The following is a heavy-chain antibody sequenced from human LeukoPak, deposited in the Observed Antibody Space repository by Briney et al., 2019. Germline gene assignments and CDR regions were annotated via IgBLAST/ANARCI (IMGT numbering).Heavy chain of an antibody. CDR3: ATQVLRYFGGAFDI. Sequence: PSETLSLTYTVSGGSISSSTYYWAWIRQPPGKGLEWIGSIYKTGSTNYSPSLKSRVFISVDTSNNQFSLNMNSVTAADTAVYYCATQVLRYFGGAFDIWGQGTMVTVSS. J-gene: IGHJ3*02. CDR1: GGSISSSTYY. V-gene: IGHV4-39*01. CDR2: IYKTGST. D-gene: IGHD3-9*01.